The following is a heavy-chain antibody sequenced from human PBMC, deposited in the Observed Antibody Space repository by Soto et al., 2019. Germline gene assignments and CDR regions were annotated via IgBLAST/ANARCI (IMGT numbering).Heavy chain of an antibody. V-gene: IGHV1-69*01. J-gene: IGHJ5*01. CDR3: ARASPVICGGGLCYRLDSSFAS. CDR1: GATFSTTG. Sequence: QVQLVQSGAEVRKPGSSLRVSCKSSGATFSTTGISWVRQAPGQGLEWMGGIIPLFGTPKYARKFQGRVSITADESTNTVYMDLNSLRPDDAAVYYCARASPVICGGGLCYRLDSSFASWGQGSLVNFSS. CDR2: IIPLFGTP. D-gene: IGHD2-21*01.